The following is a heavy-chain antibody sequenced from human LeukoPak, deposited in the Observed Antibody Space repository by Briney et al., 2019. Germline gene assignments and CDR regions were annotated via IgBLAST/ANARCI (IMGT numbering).Heavy chain of an antibody. CDR1: GGSISSGGYY. CDR3: ARGRASGIAAAGTYYFDY. Sequence: SETLSLTCTVSGGSISSGGYYWSWIRQHPGKGLEWIGYIYYGGSTYYNPSLKSRVTISVDTSKNQFSLKLSSVTAADTAVYYCARGRASGIAAAGTYYFDYWGQGTLVTVSS. J-gene: IGHJ4*02. CDR2: IYYGGST. V-gene: IGHV4-31*03. D-gene: IGHD6-13*01.